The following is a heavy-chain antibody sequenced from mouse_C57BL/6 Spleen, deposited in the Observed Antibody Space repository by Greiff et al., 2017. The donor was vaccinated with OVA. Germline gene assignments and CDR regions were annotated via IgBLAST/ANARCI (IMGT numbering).Heavy chain of an antibody. V-gene: IGHV1-82*01. CDR3: ARTLLSHGDFDY. Sequence: VQLQQSGPELVKPGASVKISCKASGYAFSSSWMNWVKQRPGKGLEWIGRIYPGDGDTNYNGKFKGKATLTADKSSSTAYMQLSSLTSEDSAVYFCARTLLSHGDFDYWGQGTTLTVSS. CDR2: IYPGDGDT. CDR1: GYAFSSSW. J-gene: IGHJ2*01. D-gene: IGHD1-1*01.